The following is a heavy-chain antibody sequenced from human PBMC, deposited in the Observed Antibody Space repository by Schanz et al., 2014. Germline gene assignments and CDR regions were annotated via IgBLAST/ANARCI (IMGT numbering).Heavy chain of an antibody. CDR2: ISVYNHNK. CDR3: ARDRRCFDRDDLYYFDS. CDR1: GYIFINSG. V-gene: IGHV1-18*01. J-gene: IGHJ4*02. Sequence: QIQLVQSGPEVKKPGATVKVSCKASGYIFINSGISWVRQAPGQGLEWMGWISVYNHNKEYDQKFQGRVTMTTDTSTSTACMALTDLRSDDTAVYYCARDRRCFDRDDLYYFDSWGQGTLVTVSS. D-gene: IGHD1-1*01.